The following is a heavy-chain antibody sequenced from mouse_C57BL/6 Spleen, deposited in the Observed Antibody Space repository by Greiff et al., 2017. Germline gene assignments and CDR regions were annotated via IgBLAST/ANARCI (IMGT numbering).Heavy chain of an antibody. CDR2: IRSNSSNYAT. J-gene: IGHJ4*01. Sequence: EVQLVESGGGLVQPKGSLKLSCAASGFTFTTYAMHWVRQAPGKGLDWVARIRSNSSNYATYYADSVKDRFTISRDYSQSMLYLQMNNLKTEDTAMYYCVREYDYLYAMDYWGQGTSVTVSS. CDR3: VREYDYLYAMDY. V-gene: IGHV10-3*01. CDR1: GFTFTTYA. D-gene: IGHD2-14*01.